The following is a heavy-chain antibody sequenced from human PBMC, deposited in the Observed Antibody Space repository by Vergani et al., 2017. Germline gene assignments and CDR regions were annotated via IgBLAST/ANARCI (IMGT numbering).Heavy chain of an antibody. V-gene: IGHV4-34*01. CDR3: ARHKEQLVPENYYYYYYMDV. D-gene: IGHD6-13*01. J-gene: IGHJ6*03. CDR2: INHRGST. Sequence: QVQLQQWGAGLLKPSETLSLTCAVYGGSFSGYYWCWIRQPPGKGLEWIGEINHRGSTNYNPSLKSRVTISVDTSKNQFSLKLNSVTAADTAVYYCARHKEQLVPENYYYYYYMDVWGKGTTVTVSS. CDR1: GGSFSGYY.